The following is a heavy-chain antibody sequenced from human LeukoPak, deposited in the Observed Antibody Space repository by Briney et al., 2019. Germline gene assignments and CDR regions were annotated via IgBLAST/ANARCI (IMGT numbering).Heavy chain of an antibody. CDR3: ARDNDDGDYDWSFGI. CDR2: ISAYNGNT. CDR1: GYTFTSYG. D-gene: IGHD4-17*01. J-gene: IGHJ3*02. V-gene: IGHV1-18*01. Sequence: AAVTVTCKSSGYTFTSYGFSWVRQPPAQGLEWMGCISAYNGNTNYTQKIQGRVTMTTDTSTSTAYMELRRLRSDDTDVYDCARDNDDGDYDWSFGIWGRGTMASVSS.